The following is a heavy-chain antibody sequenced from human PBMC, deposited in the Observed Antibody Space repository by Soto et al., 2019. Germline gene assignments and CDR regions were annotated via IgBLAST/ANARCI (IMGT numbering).Heavy chain of an antibody. CDR3: ATALAATLKYYFDY. Sequence: PGGSLRLSCAASGFTFSSYAMHWVRQAPGKGLGYVSAISSNGGSTYYANSVKGRFTISRDNSKNTLYLQMGSLRAEDMAVYYCATALAATLKYYFDYWGQGTQVTVSS. CDR2: ISSNGGST. D-gene: IGHD2-15*01. V-gene: IGHV3-64*01. CDR1: GFTFSSYA. J-gene: IGHJ4*02.